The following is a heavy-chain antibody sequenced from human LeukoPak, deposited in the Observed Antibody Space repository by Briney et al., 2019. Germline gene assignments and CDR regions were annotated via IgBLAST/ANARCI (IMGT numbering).Heavy chain of an antibody. CDR1: GFTFSSYA. CDR2: ISYDGSNK. Sequence: PGRSLRLSCAASGFTFSSYAMHWVRQAPGKALEWVAVISYDGSNKYYADSVKGRFTISRDNSKNTLYLQMNSLRAEDTAVYYCARTLLAAAGHYYGMDVWGQGTTVTVSS. CDR3: ARTLLAAAGHYYGMDV. J-gene: IGHJ6*02. V-gene: IGHV3-30*04. D-gene: IGHD6-13*01.